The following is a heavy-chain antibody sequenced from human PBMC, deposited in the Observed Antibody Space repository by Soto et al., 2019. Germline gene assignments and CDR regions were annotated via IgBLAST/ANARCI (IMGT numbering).Heavy chain of an antibody. CDR2: ISYDGSNK. CDR3: ARGRSRDAFDI. J-gene: IGHJ3*02. CDR1: GFTFSSYA. V-gene: IGHV3-30-3*01. Sequence: GGSLRLSCAASGFTFSSYAMHWVRQAPGKGLEWVAVISYDGSNKYYADSVKGRFTISRDNSKNTLYLQMNSLRAEDAAVYYCARGRSRDAFDIWGQGTMVTVSS.